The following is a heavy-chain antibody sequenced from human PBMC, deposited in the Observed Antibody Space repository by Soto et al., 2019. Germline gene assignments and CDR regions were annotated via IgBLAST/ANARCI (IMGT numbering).Heavy chain of an antibody. CDR3: AYSSGWY. D-gene: IGHD6-19*01. V-gene: IGHV3-30*03. J-gene: IGHJ4*02. Sequence: GALRLSCAASGFTFSSYGMHWVRQAPGKGLEWVAVISYDGSNKYYADSVKGRFTISRDNSKNTLYLQMNSLRAEDTAVYYCAYSSGWYWGQGTLVTVSS. CDR2: ISYDGSNK. CDR1: GFTFSSYG.